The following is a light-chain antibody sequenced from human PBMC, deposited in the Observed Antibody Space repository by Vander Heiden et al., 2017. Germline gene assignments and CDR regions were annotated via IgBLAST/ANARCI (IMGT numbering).Light chain of an antibody. J-gene: IGLJ3*02. V-gene: IGLV1-44*01. CDR2: SNN. CDR1: SSNIGSHT. CDR3: ATWDDSLNGWV. Sequence: QSVLTQPRSGSGTPGQWVTFSCSGSSSNIGSHTVNWYQQLPGTAPQLLIYSNNQRPSGVPDRFSGSKSGTSASLAISGLQSEDEADYYCATWDDSLNGWVFGGGTKLTVL.